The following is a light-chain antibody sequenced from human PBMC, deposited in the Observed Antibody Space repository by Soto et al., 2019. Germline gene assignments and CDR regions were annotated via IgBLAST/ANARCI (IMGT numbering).Light chain of an antibody. CDR2: AAS. V-gene: IGKV1-27*01. CDR1: QGISSY. Sequence: DIQMTQSPSSLSASVGDRVTITCRASQGISSYLAWYQQKPGKVPELLIYAASTLHSGVPSRFSGSGSGTDFTLTIVSLQSEDVATYYSQKYDSDPFTSGPGTTVDIK. J-gene: IGKJ3*01. CDR3: QKYDSDPFT.